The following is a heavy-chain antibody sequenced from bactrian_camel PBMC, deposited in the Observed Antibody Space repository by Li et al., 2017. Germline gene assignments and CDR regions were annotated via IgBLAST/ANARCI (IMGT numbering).Heavy chain of an antibody. CDR1: GYTWTTYC. CDR2: ITDDRST. Sequence: HVQLVESGGGSVQAGGSLRLSCAVSGYTWTTYCMGWFRQAPGKEREGVASITDDRSTTYADSVKGRFTISQDSAKNILYLQMHSLKPEDTAMYYCAAGSRCGTGRTDTYTYEGQGTQVTVS. V-gene: IGHV3S53*01. J-gene: IGHJ4*01. D-gene: IGHD1*01.